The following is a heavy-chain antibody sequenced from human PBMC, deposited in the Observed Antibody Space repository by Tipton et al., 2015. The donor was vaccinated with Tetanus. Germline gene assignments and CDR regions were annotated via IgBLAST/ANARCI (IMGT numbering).Heavy chain of an antibody. CDR1: GASMSSSSYY. J-gene: IGHJ6*02. Sequence: TLSLTCNVSGASMSSSSYYWDWIRQPPGKGLEWIGSIYYSGSSYYNPSLESRVTISLDTSKNQFSLKLTSVTAADTAVYYCARGGGNTMFRGGEFVHSYYYQGMDVWGQGTTVTVSS. CDR3: ARGGGNTMFRGGEFVHSYYYQGMDV. V-gene: IGHV4-39*07. CDR2: IYYSGSS. D-gene: IGHD3-10*01.